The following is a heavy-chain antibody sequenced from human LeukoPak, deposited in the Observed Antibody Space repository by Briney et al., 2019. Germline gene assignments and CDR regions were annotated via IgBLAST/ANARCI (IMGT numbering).Heavy chain of an antibody. D-gene: IGHD6-13*01. CDR1: GYTFTSYD. CDR2: MNPNSGNT. V-gene: IGHV1-8*01. J-gene: IGHJ4*02. Sequence: ASVKVSCKASGYTFTSYDINWVRQATGQGLEWMGWMNPNSGNTGYAQKFQGRVTMTRNTSISTAYMELSSLRSDDTAVYYCARGPTQNQQLVPGYWGQGTLVTVSS. CDR3: ARGPTQNQQLVPGY.